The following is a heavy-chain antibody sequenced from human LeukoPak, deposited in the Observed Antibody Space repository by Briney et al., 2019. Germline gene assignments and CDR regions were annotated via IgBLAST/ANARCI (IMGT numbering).Heavy chain of an antibody. V-gene: IGHV4-39*07. D-gene: IGHD6-13*01. CDR3: ARGGGIAAATDY. Sequence: SETLSLTCTVSGGSISSGGYYWSWIRQPPGKGLEWIGEINHSGSTNYNPSLKSRVTISVDTSKNQFSLKLSSVTAADTAVYYCARGGGIAAATDYWGQGTLVTVSS. CDR1: GGSISSGGYY. J-gene: IGHJ4*02. CDR2: INHSGST.